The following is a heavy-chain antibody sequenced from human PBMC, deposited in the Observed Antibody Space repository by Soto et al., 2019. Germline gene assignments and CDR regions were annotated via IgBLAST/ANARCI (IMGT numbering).Heavy chain of an antibody. CDR2: IYHGGNT. CDR1: GYSVTNDNW. J-gene: IGHJ4*02. V-gene: IGHV4-4*02. Sequence: QVQLQESGPGLVKPSGTLSLTCSVSGYSVTNDNWWSWLRQPPGRGLEWIAEIYHGGNTNYRPSLRSRVTISMAKSNNQFPLKLVSVAAADTAVYFCASGGGGGNSWGQGILVTVSS. D-gene: IGHD3-10*01. CDR3: ASGGGGGNS.